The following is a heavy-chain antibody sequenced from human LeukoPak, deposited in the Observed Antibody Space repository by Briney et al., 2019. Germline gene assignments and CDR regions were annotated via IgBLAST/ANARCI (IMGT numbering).Heavy chain of an antibody. D-gene: IGHD5-18*01. CDR1: GGSFSGYY. J-gene: IGHJ3*02. CDR2: INHSGST. V-gene: IGHV4-34*01. CDR3: ARSRSGYSYDHAAFDI. Sequence: SETLSLTCAVYGGSFSGYYWSWIRQPPGKGLEWIGEINHSGSTNYNPSLKSRVTISVDTSKNQFSLKLSSVTAADTAVYYCARSRSGYSYDHAAFDIWGQGTMVTVSS.